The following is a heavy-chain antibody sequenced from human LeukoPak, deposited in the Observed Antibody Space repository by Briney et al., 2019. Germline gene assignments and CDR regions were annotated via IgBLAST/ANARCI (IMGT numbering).Heavy chain of an antibody. CDR3: ARELDHIDY. J-gene: IGHJ4*02. D-gene: IGHD1-7*01. Sequence: SETLSLTCAVYGGSFSGYYWNWIRQPPGKGLEWIGEINHSGSTNYNPSLKSRVTISVDTSKNQFSLKLSSVTAADTAVYYCARELDHIDYWGQGTLVTVSP. CDR2: INHSGST. V-gene: IGHV4-34*01. CDR1: GGSFSGYY.